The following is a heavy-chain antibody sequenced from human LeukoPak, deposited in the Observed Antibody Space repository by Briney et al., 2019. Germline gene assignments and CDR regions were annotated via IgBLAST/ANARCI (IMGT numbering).Heavy chain of an antibody. D-gene: IGHD6-19*01. J-gene: IGHJ1*01. CDR2: INHSGST. CDR1: GGSFGGYY. Sequence: SETLSLTCAVYGGSFGGYYWSWIRQPPGKGLEWIGEINHSGSTNYNPSLKSRVTISVDTSKNQFSLKLSSVTAADTAVYYCARGFGAGTRKQYFQHWGQGTLVTVSS. V-gene: IGHV4-34*01. CDR3: ARGFGAGTRKQYFQH.